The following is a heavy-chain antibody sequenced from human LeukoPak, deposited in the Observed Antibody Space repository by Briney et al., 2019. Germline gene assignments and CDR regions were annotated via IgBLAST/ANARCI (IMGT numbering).Heavy chain of an antibody. J-gene: IGHJ3*02. CDR1: GGSISSSSYY. D-gene: IGHD5-18*01. V-gene: IGHV4-39*07. Sequence: SETLSLTCTVSGGSISSSSYYWGWIRQPPGKGLEWIGSIYYSGGTYYNPSLKSRVTISVDTSKNQFSLKLSSVTAADTAVYYCARDVPIRYSYGYDAFDIWGQGTMVTVSS. CDR3: ARDVPIRYSYGYDAFDI. CDR2: IYYSGGT.